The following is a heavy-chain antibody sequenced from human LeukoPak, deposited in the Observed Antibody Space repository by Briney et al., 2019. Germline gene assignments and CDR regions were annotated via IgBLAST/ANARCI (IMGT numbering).Heavy chain of an antibody. Sequence: GGSRRLSCAASGFTLSNYAMHWVRQPAGEGLEWVSALGTAGDTSYPGSVKGRFTISRDNAKKSLFLQMNSLRAEDTAVYYCARQNTPHGNFDYWGQGTLVTVSS. J-gene: IGHJ4*02. CDR2: LGTAGDT. D-gene: IGHD5-24*01. CDR1: GFTLSNYA. V-gene: IGHV3-13*01. CDR3: ARQNTPHGNFDY.